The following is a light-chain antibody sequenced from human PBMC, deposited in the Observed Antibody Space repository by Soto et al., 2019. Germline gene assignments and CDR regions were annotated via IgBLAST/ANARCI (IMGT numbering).Light chain of an antibody. V-gene: IGKV3-15*01. CDR1: QSVNRN. CDR2: AAS. J-gene: IGKJ1*01. CDR3: QQYNNWWT. Sequence: MTQSPATLSVSPGERATLSCRASQSVNRNLAWYQQKPGQAPRLLISAASTRATGIPARFSGSGSETEFTLTISSLQSEDFAVYYCQQYNNWWTFGQGTKVEMK.